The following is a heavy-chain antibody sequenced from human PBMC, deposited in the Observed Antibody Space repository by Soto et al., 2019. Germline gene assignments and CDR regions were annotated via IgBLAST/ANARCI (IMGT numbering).Heavy chain of an antibody. J-gene: IGHJ4*02. CDR2: VFYTGFT. CDR3: ATSQKGYNWNYFDH. CDR1: VASSSGSYYY. Sequence: SETLSLNAAVPVASSSGSYYYWAWLRQSPGKGPEWIGSVFYTGFTSYNPSLESRVSVSVDTSKSQFSLKLSAVTAADTAVYYCATSQKGYNWNYFDHWGQGALVTVSS. V-gene: IGHV4-39*01. D-gene: IGHD1-20*01.